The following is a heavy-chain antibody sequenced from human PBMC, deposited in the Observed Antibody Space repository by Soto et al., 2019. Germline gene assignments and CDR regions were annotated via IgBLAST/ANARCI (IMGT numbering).Heavy chain of an antibody. CDR2: IYHSGST. V-gene: IGHV4-30-2*01. CDR1: GGSISSGGYS. CDR3: TTTGDYYDSSGSLDY. D-gene: IGHD3-22*01. Sequence: QLLESGSGLVKPSQTLSLTCAVSGGSISSGGYSWSWIRQPPGKGLEWIGYIYHSGSTYYNPSLKSRVTISVDRSKNQFSLKLSSVTAADTAVYYCTTTGDYYDSSGSLDYWGQGTLVTVSS. J-gene: IGHJ4*02.